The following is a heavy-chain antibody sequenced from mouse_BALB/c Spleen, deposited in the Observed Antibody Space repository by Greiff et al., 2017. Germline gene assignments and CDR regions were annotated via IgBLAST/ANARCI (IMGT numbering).Heavy chain of an antibody. Sequence: QVQLQQSGAELLKPGASVKISCKATGYTFSSYWIEWVKQRPGHGLEWIGEILPGSGSTNYNEKFKGKATFTADTSSNTAYMQLSSLTSEDSAVYYGARGSTMSTGGGYAMDYWGQGTSVTVSS. V-gene: IGHV1-9*01. CDR3: ARGSTMSTGGGYAMDY. CDR1: GYTFSSYW. CDR2: ILPGSGST. J-gene: IGHJ4*01. D-gene: IGHD2-4*01.